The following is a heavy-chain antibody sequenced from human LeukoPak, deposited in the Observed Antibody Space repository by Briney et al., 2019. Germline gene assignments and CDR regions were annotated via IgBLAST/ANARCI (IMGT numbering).Heavy chain of an antibody. CDR2: IYHSGST. V-gene: IGHV4-38-2*02. Sequence: SETLSPTCTVSGYSISSGYYWGWIRQPPGKGLEWIGSIYHSGSTYYNPSLKSRVTISVDTSKNQFSLKLSSVTAADTAVYYCARRDYGDYVGAFDIWGQGTMVTVSS. CDR1: GYSISSGYY. CDR3: ARRDYGDYVGAFDI. D-gene: IGHD4-17*01. J-gene: IGHJ3*02.